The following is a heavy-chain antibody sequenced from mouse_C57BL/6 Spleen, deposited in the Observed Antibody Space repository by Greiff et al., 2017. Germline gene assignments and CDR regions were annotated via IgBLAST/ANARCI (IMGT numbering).Heavy chain of an antibody. CDR2: IHPNSGST. J-gene: IGHJ2*01. CDR3: ARGTGYYDYCDY. CDR1: GYTFTSYW. D-gene: IGHD2-3*01. Sequence: VQLQQPGAELVKPGASVKLSCKASGYTFTSYWMHWVKQRPGQGLEWIGMIHPNSGSTNYNEKFKSKATLTVDKSSSTAYMQLSSLTSEDSAVYYCARGTGYYDYCDYWGQGTTLTVSS. V-gene: IGHV1-64*01.